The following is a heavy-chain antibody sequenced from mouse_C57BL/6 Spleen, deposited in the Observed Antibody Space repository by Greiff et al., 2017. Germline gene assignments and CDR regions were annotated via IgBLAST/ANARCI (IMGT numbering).Heavy chain of an antibody. D-gene: IGHD1-1*01. Sequence: EVKLMESGGGLVKPGGSLKLSCAASGFTFSDYGMHWVRQAPEKGLEWVAYISSGSSTIYYADTVKGRFTISRDNAKNTLFLQMTSLRSEDTAMYYCARHYYGSSLFDYWGQGTTLTVSS. CDR2: ISSGSSTI. V-gene: IGHV5-17*01. CDR1: GFTFSDYG. CDR3: ARHYYGSSLFDY. J-gene: IGHJ2*01.